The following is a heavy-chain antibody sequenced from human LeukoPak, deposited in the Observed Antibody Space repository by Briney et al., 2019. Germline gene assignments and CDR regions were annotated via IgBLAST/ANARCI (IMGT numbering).Heavy chain of an antibody. Sequence: VASVKVSCKASGYTFTGYYMHWARQAPGQGLEWMGRINPNSGGTINSQKFQGRVTMTRDTSTSTAYMEVSRLRSDDTAVYYCARGSSLHTTVTFSWWFDPWGQGTLVTVSS. J-gene: IGHJ5*02. CDR2: INPNSGGT. CDR1: GYTFTGYY. D-gene: IGHD4-17*01. V-gene: IGHV1-2*02. CDR3: ARGSSLHTTVTFSWWFDP.